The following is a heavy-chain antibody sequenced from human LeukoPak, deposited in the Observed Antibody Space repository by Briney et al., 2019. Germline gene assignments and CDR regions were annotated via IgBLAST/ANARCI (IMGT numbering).Heavy chain of an antibody. CDR3: ARDGGITNFDY. D-gene: IGHD3-16*01. Sequence: GGSLRLSCAASGFTFSSYSMNWVRQAPGKGLEWVSYISSSSSTIYYADSVKGRFTISRDNAKNSLYLQMNSLRAEDTAVYYCARDGGITNFDYWGQGTLVTVSS. V-gene: IGHV3-48*01. CDR1: GFTFSSYS. J-gene: IGHJ4*02. CDR2: ISSSSSTI.